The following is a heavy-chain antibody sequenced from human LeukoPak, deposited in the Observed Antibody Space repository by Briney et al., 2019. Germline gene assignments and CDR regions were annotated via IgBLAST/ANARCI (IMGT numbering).Heavy chain of an antibody. Sequence: GGSLRLSCAASGFTFDDYAMHWVRQAPGKGLEWVSGISWNSGSIGYADSVEGRFTISRDNAKNSLYLQMNSLRAEDTALYYCAKDISPRYCSSTSCYANGMDVWGQGTTVTVSS. CDR1: GFTFDDYA. CDR3: AKDISPRYCSSTSCYANGMDV. CDR2: ISWNSGSI. J-gene: IGHJ6*02. V-gene: IGHV3-9*01. D-gene: IGHD2-2*01.